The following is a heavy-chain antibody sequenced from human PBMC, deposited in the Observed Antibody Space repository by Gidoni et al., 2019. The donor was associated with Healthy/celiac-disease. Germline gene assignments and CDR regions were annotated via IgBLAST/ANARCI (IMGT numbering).Heavy chain of an antibody. V-gene: IGHV3-53*01. D-gene: IGHD3-10*01. J-gene: IGHJ6*02. CDR3: ARDGAFPDGSGNHGMDV. CDR1: GFTVSNNY. Sequence: EVQLVASGGGLIQPGGSLRLSCAASGFTVSNNYMSWVRQAPGKGLEWVSVIYSGGSTYYADSVKGRFTISRDNSKNTLYLQMNSLRAEDAAVYYCARDGAFPDGSGNHGMDVWGQGTTVTVSS. CDR2: IYSGGST.